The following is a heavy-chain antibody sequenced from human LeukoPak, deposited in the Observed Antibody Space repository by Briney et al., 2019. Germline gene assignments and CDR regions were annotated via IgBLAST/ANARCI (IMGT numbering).Heavy chain of an antibody. CDR1: GYTLTSYY. D-gene: IGHD2-15*01. Sequence: GASVKVSCKASGYTLTSYYMHWVRQAPGQGLEWMGIINPSGGSTSYAQKFQGRVTMTRDTSTSTVYMELSSLRSEDTAVYYCARPSDSWDYYYYGMDVWGQGTTVTVSS. CDR3: ARPSDSWDYYYYGMDV. V-gene: IGHV1-46*01. CDR2: INPSGGST. J-gene: IGHJ6*02.